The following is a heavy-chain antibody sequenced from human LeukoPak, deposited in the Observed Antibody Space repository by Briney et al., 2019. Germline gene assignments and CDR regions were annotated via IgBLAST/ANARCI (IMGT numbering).Heavy chain of an antibody. Sequence: PGGSLRLSCVASGFTFSNYAMGWVRQVPGKRPEWVSSLTDSGGTTYYVDSVKGRFAISRDNSKNTLYLHMHNLRAEGTAVYYCAKKRDAFDIWGQGTVVTVSS. CDR3: AKKRDAFDI. J-gene: IGHJ3*02. CDR1: GFTFSNYA. D-gene: IGHD5-24*01. CDR2: LTDSGGTT. V-gene: IGHV3-23*01.